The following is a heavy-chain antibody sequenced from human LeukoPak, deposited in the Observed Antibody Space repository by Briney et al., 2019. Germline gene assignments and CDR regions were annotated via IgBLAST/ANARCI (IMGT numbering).Heavy chain of an antibody. J-gene: IGHJ6*02. V-gene: IGHV4-59*01. CDR2: IYYSGST. Sequence: SETLSLTCTVSGGSISSYYWSWIRQPPGKGLEWIGYIYYSGSTNYNPSLKSRVTISVDTSKNQFSLKLSSVTAADTAVYYCAGAHGSGYYYNAMDVWGQGTTVTVSS. CDR3: AGAHGSGYYYNAMDV. CDR1: GGSISSYY. D-gene: IGHD3-10*01.